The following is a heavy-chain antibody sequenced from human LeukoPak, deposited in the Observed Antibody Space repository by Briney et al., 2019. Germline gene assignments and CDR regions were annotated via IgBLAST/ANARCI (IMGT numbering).Heavy chain of an antibody. Sequence: GGSLRLSCAASGFTFSSYAMNWVRQAPGKGLEWVSTISGSGDNTYYADSVKGRFTISRDNAKNSLYLQMNSLRAEDTAVYYCARAVAGTGDFDYWGQGTLVTVSS. D-gene: IGHD6-19*01. CDR1: GFTFSSYA. J-gene: IGHJ4*02. V-gene: IGHV3-23*01. CDR2: ISGSGDNT. CDR3: ARAVAGTGDFDY.